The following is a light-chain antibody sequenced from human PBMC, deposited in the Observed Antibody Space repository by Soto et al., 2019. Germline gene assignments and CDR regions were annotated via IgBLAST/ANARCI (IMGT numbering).Light chain of an antibody. J-gene: IGKJ1*01. V-gene: IGKV3-20*01. CDR2: GAS. CDR3: QQYGSSRT. CDR1: QSVSSSY. Sequence: EIVLTQSPGTLSLAAGERATLSCRASQSVSSSYLAWYQQKPGQAPRLLIYGASSRATGIPDRFSGSGSGTDFTLTISTLGPEDFAVYYCQQYGSSRTFGQGTKVEIK.